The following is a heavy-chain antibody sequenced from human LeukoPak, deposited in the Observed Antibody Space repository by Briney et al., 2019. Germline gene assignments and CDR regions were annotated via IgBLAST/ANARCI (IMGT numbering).Heavy chain of an antibody. V-gene: IGHV4-4*07. CDR3: ARVASSSWSSFDY. Sequence: KPGGSLRLSCAASGFTFSSYAMSWVRQPAGKGLEWIGRFSTAESTNDRPSLNYNPSLKSRVTMSIDTSKNQFSLKLNSVTAADTAIYYCARVASSSWSSFDYWGQGILVTVSS. J-gene: IGHJ4*02. CDR2: FSTAEST. CDR1: GFTFSSYA. D-gene: IGHD6-13*01.